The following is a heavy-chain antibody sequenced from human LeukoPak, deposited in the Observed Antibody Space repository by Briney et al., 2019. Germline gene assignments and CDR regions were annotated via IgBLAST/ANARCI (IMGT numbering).Heavy chain of an antibody. CDR1: GFTFSSYA. Sequence: GGSLRLSCAASGFTFSSYAMSWVRQAPGKGLEWVSAISGSGGSTYYADSVKGRFTISRDNSKNTLYLQMNSLRAEDTAVYYCAKLAYYYGSGSYYHFDYWGQGTLVTVSS. CDR3: AKLAYYYGSGSYYHFDY. J-gene: IGHJ4*02. CDR2: ISGSGGST. D-gene: IGHD3-10*01. V-gene: IGHV3-23*01.